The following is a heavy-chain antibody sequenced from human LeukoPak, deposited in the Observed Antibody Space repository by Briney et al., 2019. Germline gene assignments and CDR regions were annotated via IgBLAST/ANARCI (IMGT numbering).Heavy chain of an antibody. CDR2: ILSSGGST. CDR3: AKVPGYPDY. V-gene: IGHV3-23*01. J-gene: IGHJ4*02. D-gene: IGHD5-18*01. CDR1: GFTFSSYA. Sequence: PGGSLRLSCAASGFTFSSYAMSWVRQAPGKGLEWVSGILSSGGSTYYADSVKGRFTISRDNAKNTLYLQMSSLRAEDTAVYYCAKVPGYPDYWGQGTLVTVSS.